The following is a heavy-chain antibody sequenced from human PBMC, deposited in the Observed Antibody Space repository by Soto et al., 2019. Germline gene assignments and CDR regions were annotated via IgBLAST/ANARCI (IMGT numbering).Heavy chain of an antibody. D-gene: IGHD5-18*01. V-gene: IGHV4-34*01. J-gene: IGHJ6*02. CDR3: ARGQIQYYYYYGMDV. CDR2: INHSGST. Sequence: SETLSLTCAVYGGSFSGYYWSWIRQPPGKGLEWIGEINHSGSTNYNPSLKSRVTISVDTSKNQFSLKLSSVTAADTAVYYCARGQIQYYYYYGMDVWGQGTTVTVSS. CDR1: GGSFSGYY.